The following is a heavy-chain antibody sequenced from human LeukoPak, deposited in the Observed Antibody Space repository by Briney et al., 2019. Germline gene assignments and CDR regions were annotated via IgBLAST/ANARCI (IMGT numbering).Heavy chain of an antibody. V-gene: IGHV4-59*01. J-gene: IGHJ4*02. Sequence: SETLSLTCTASGGTISSNYRSWIRQPPGKGLEWIGFIYNGGSTNYNPSLKGRFTISVDTSKNQFSLNMNPLTAADTAVYYCARATTTRYWTYYFDYGGQGTLVTLS. CDR3: ARATTTRYWTYYFDY. D-gene: IGHD3/OR15-3a*01. CDR2: IYNGGST. CDR1: GGTISSNY.